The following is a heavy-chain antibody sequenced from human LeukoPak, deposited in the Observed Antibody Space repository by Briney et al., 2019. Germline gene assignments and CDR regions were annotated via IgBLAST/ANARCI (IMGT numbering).Heavy chain of an antibody. D-gene: IGHD1-26*01. V-gene: IGHV4-4*07. J-gene: IGHJ4*02. CDR3: ARSGTSYYSANFDY. CDR2: IYISGTT. Sequence: SETLSLTCAVSGASISSYYWSWIRQPDGKGLEWIGLIYISGTTNYSPSLKSRVTMSVDTSKSQFSLTLSSVSAADTAVYYCARSGTSYYSANFDYWGQGTLGTVSS. CDR1: GASISSYY.